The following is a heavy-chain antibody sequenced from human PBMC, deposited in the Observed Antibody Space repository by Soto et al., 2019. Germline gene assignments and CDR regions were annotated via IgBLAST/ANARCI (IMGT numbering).Heavy chain of an antibody. CDR1: GFTFSSYA. J-gene: IGHJ6*03. CDR3: AKGGQQQVQVCYMDV. V-gene: IGHV3-23*01. Sequence: GGSLRLSCAASGFTFSSYAMSWVRQAPGKGLEWVSAMSGSGGSTFYGDSVKGRFTISRDNSKNTLYLQMNGLRAEDTAVCYCAKGGQQQVQVCYMDVWGKGTTVTVSS. D-gene: IGHD6-13*01. CDR2: MSGSGGST.